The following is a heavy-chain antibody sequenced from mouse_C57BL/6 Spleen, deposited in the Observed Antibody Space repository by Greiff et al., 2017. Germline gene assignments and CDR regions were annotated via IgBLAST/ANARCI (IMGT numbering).Heavy chain of an antibody. V-gene: IGHV1-55*01. CDR2: IYPGSGST. Sequence: QVQLQQPGAELVKPGASVKMSCKASGYTFTSYWITWVKQRPGQGLEWIGDIYPGSGSTNYNEKFKSKATLTVDTSSSTAYMQLSSLTSEDSAVYYCARKALFGLRRDAMDYWGQGTSVTVSS. CDR1: GYTFTSYW. D-gene: IGHD3-1*01. CDR3: ARKALFGLRRDAMDY. J-gene: IGHJ4*01.